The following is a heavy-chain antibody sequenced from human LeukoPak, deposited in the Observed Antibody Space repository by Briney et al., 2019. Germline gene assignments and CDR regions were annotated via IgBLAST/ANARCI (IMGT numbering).Heavy chain of an antibody. J-gene: IGHJ5*02. CDR2: ITGNGANT. D-gene: IGHD3-10*01. CDR3: ARDRSGSYPNWFDP. Sequence: TGGSLRLSCAASGFTFSNYRMSWVHQAPGKGLEWVSAITGNGANTFYADSVKGRFTISRDNSKNTMYLQMNSLRAEDTALYYCARDRSGSYPNWFDPWGQGTLVTVSS. V-gene: IGHV3-23*01. CDR1: GFTFSNYR.